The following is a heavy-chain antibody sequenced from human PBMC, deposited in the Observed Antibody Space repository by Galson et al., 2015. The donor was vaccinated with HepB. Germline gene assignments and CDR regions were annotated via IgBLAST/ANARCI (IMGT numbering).Heavy chain of an antibody. Sequence: SVKVSCKVSGYTLTEFSMHWVRQAPGKGLEWMGGFDPEDGGTIYAQKFQGRVTMTEDTSTDTAYMELSSLRSEDTAVYYCATDLLNYYDSSGHFDYWGQGTLVTVSS. D-gene: IGHD3-22*01. CDR1: GYTLTEFS. CDR3: ATDLLNYYDSSGHFDY. V-gene: IGHV1-24*01. CDR2: FDPEDGGT. J-gene: IGHJ4*02.